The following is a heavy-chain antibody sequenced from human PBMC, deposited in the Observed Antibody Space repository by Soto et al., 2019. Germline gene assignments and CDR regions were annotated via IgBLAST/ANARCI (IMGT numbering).Heavy chain of an antibody. J-gene: IGHJ6*02. Sequence: ASVKVSCKASGYTMTSYGISWVREAPRQVLEWMGWISAYNGNTNYAQKLQGRVTMTTDTSTSTAYMELRSLRSDDTAVYYCARDAAVGLFDYGDYGEINYYPGMDVWGQGTTVTVSS. CDR2: ISAYNGNT. D-gene: IGHD4-17*01. V-gene: IGHV1-18*01. CDR3: ARDAAVGLFDYGDYGEINYYPGMDV. CDR1: GYTMTSYG.